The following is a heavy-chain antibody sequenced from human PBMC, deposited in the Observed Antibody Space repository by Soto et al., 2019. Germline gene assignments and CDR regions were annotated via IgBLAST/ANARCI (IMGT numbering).Heavy chain of an antibody. CDR3: ATDPGHSSGWYYPIGY. CDR1: GYTLTELC. CDR2: FDPEDGET. D-gene: IGHD6-19*01. Sequence: ASLKVSCKFSGYTLTELCIHWVRQAPGKGLEWMGGFDPEDGETIYAQKFQGRVTMTEDTSTDTAYMELSSLRSEDTAVYYCATDPGHSSGWYYPIGYWGQGTLVTVSS. V-gene: IGHV1-24*01. J-gene: IGHJ4*02.